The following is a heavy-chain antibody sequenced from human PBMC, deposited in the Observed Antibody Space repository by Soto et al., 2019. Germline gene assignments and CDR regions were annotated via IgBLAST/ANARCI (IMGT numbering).Heavy chain of an antibody. J-gene: IGHJ4*02. D-gene: IGHD6-13*01. CDR1: GGSFSGYY. Sequence: QVQLQQWGAGLLKPSETLSLTCAVYGGSFSGYYWSWIRQPPGKGLEWIGEINHSGSTNYNPSLKSRRTISVDTSKNQFSLKVSAVTAADTAVYYCARKRLAAGAEPFDYWGQGTLVTVSS. V-gene: IGHV4-34*01. CDR3: ARKRLAAGAEPFDY. CDR2: INHSGST.